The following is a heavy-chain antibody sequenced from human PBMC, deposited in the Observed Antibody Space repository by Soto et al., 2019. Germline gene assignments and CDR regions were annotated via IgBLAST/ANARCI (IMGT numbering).Heavy chain of an antibody. J-gene: IGHJ4*02. CDR2: IIPICSTA. CDR3: ARAEGSGGYYVFDY. D-gene: IGHD1-26*01. CDR1: RGIFSSYA. Sequence: SSVHDSCQASRGIFSSYAIRWLRQPPGQGLEWMGGIIPICSTANYAEKVQGRFTITADKSTSTAYMEMSSLRSEDTAVYYCARAEGSGGYYVFDYWGQGTLVTVSS. V-gene: IGHV1-69*06.